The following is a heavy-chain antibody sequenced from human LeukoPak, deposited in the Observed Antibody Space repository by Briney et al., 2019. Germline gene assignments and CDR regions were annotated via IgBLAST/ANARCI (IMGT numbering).Heavy chain of an antibody. CDR3: ARDTGWYFDL. V-gene: IGHV3-74*01. CDR1: GFTLSSYW. J-gene: IGHJ2*01. D-gene: IGHD4-17*01. CDR2: INRDGSIT. Sequence: GGSLRLSCAASGFTLSSYWMHWVRQAPGKELVWVSRINRDGSITSYADSVKGRFTISRDNAKNTLYLQMISLRAEDTAVYYCARDTGWYFDLWGRGTLVTVSS.